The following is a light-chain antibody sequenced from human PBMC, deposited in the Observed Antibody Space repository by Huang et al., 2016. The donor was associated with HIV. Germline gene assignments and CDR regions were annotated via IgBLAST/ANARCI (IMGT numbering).Light chain of an antibody. Sequence: EIVLTQSPVTLSVSPGERATLSCRASQSVGNNLAWYQQRPGQAPRLLIYLTSDRATGVPGRYIGVGSGTEFTLTITSLQSEDFAVYYCQHYGNWPPYTFGQGTKLEIK. CDR3: QHYGNWPPYT. CDR2: LTS. CDR1: QSVGNN. J-gene: IGKJ2*01. V-gene: IGKV3-15*01.